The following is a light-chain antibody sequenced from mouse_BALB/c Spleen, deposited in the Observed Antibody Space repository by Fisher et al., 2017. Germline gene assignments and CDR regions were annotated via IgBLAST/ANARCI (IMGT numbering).Light chain of an antibody. V-gene: IGKV4-79*01. CDR2: STS. CDR1: SSVSY. CDR3: HQWSSYPYT. Sequence: IVLTQSTAVMSASPGEKVTMTCSASSSVSYMYWYQQKPGSSPKLWIYSTSNLASGVPARFSGSGSGTSYSLTISSMEAEDAASYFCHQWSSYPYTFGGGTKLEIK. J-gene: IGKJ2*01.